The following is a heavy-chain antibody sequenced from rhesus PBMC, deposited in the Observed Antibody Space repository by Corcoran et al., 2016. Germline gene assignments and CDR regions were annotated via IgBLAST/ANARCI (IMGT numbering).Heavy chain of an antibody. Sequence: QGQLQESGPGLVKPSETLPLTCAVPGASISSHYWRWIRQPPGKGLEWIGYISGGSGSTKYNPSLKGRVTISRDTSKNQISLKLTSVTAADTAVYYCARDESNRFDVWGAGVLVTVSS. CDR2: ISGGSGST. V-gene: IGHV4S6*01. CDR3: ARDESNRFDV. CDR1: GASISSHY. J-gene: IGHJ5-1*01.